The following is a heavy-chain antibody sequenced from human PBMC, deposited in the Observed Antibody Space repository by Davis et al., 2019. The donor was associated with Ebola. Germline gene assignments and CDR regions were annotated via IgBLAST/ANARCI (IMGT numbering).Heavy chain of an antibody. CDR2: IIPLFGTA. V-gene: IGHV1-69*13. D-gene: IGHD3-3*01. Sequence: SVKVSCKASGDTFSSYAISWVRQAPGQGLEWMGGIIPLFGTANYAQKFQGRVTINAGASTSTVYMEVSSLRSDDTAVYYCASTPPDFWSEGGMDVWGKGTTVTVSS. CDR3: ASTPPDFWSEGGMDV. J-gene: IGHJ6*04. CDR1: GDTFSSYA.